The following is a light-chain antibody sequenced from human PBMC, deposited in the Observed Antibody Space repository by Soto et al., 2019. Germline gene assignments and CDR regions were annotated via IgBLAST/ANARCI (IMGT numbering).Light chain of an antibody. J-gene: IGKJ5*01. CDR1: QGISSW. CDR3: QQASRFPLT. Sequence: DLQMTQSPSSMSASVGDRVTITCRASQGISSWLGWYQQKPGKAPKLLIYAASSLQSGVPSRFSGSGSGTDFTLTISSLQPEDFATYYCQQASRFPLTFGQGTRLEIK. CDR2: AAS. V-gene: IGKV1-12*01.